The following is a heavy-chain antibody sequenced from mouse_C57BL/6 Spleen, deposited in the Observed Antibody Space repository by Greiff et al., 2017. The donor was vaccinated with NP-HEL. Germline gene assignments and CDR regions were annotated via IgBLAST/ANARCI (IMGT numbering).Heavy chain of an antibody. V-gene: IGHV1-12*01. J-gene: IGHJ2*01. CDR3: ARGDYYDYDDYFDY. Sequence: QVQLKESGAELVRPGASVKMSCKASGYTFTSYNMHWVKQTPRQGLEWIGAIYPGNGDTSYNQKFKGKATLTVDKSSSTAYMQLSSLTSEDSAVYFCARGDYYDYDDYFDYWGQGTTLTVSS. CDR1: GYTFTSYN. D-gene: IGHD2-4*01. CDR2: IYPGNGDT.